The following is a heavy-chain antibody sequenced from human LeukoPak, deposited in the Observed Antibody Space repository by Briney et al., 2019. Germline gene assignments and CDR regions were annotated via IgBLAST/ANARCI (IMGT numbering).Heavy chain of an antibody. Sequence: GGSLRLSCAASGFSVSGNYVSRVRQAPGKGLEWVSIVYSGGSTYYADSVKGRFTISRDTSKNTVYLQMNSLRAEDTAVYYCARGLRTLFYFDFWGQGTLVTVAS. J-gene: IGHJ4*02. CDR3: ARGLRTLFYFDF. CDR2: VYSGGST. V-gene: IGHV3-66*01. CDR1: GFSVSGNY.